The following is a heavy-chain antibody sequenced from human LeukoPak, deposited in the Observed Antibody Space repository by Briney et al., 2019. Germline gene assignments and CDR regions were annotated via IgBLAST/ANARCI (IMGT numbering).Heavy chain of an antibody. CDR3: ARGREEDSSGYYYGFDY. V-gene: IGHV1-69*04. CDR2: IIPIFGIA. CDR1: GGTFSSYA. D-gene: IGHD3-22*01. Sequence: SVKVSCKASGGTFSSYAISWVRQAPGQGLEWMGRIIPIFGIANYAQKFQGRVTITADKSTSTAYMELSSLRSEDTAVYYCARGREEDSSGYYYGFDYWVQGTLVTVSS. J-gene: IGHJ4*02.